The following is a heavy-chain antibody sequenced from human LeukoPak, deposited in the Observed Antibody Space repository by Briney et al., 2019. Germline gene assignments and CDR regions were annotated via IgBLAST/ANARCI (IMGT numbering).Heavy chain of an antibody. CDR2: IYHTGTT. V-gene: IGHV4-59*08. CDR3: ARSPGLGYSGGSCHFDY. D-gene: IGHD2-15*01. Sequence: SETLSLTCSVSGGSIGTYYWSWIRQPPGKGLEYLGYIYHTGTTSYNPSLKSRVTISVDTSKNQFSLRLSSGTGADTALYYCARSPGLGYSGGSCHFDYWGQGILVTVSS. J-gene: IGHJ4*02. CDR1: GGSIGTYY.